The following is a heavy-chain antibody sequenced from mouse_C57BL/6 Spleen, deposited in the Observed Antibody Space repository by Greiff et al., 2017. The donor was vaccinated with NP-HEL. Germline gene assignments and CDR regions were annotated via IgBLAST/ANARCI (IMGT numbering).Heavy chain of an antibody. CDR1: GFTFTDYY. CDR3: ARYMDYGSSYGYFDV. V-gene: IGHV7-3*01. CDR2: IRNKANGYTT. Sequence: EVHLVESGGGLVQPGGSLSLSCAASGFTFTDYYMSWVRQPPGKALEWLGFIRNKANGYTTEYSASVKGRFTISRDNSQSILYLQMNALRAEDSATYYCARYMDYGSSYGYFDVWGTGTTVTVSS. J-gene: IGHJ1*03. D-gene: IGHD1-1*01.